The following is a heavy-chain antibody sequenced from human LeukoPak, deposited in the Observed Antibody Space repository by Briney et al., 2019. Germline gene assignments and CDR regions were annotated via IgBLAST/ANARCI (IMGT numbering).Heavy chain of an antibody. CDR3: ARGSGSSGDLWYNWFDP. CDR1: GFTFSSYS. CDR2: ISSSSSYI. D-gene: IGHD6-19*01. Sequence: GGSLRRSCAASGFTFSSYSMNWVRQAPGKGLEWASSISSSSSYIYYADSVKGRFTISRDNAKNSLYLQMNSLRAEDTAVYYCARGSGSSGDLWYNWFDPWGQGTLVTVSS. V-gene: IGHV3-21*01. J-gene: IGHJ5*02.